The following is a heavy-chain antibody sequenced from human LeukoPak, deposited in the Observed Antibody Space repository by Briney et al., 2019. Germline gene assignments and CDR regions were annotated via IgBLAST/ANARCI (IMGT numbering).Heavy chain of an antibody. V-gene: IGHV1-69*04. CDR1: GGTFSSYA. CDR2: IIPILGIA. J-gene: IGHJ4*02. Sequence: VASVKVSCKASGGTFSSYAISWVRQAPGQGLEWMGRIIPILGIANYAQKFQGRVTITADKSTSTAYMELSSLRSEDTAVYYCARDLKSSGSNVDYWGQGTLVTVSS. D-gene: IGHD2-15*01. CDR3: ARDLKSSGSNVDY.